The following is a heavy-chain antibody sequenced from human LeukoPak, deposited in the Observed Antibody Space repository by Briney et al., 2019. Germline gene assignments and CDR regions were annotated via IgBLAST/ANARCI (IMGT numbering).Heavy chain of an antibody. D-gene: IGHD3-22*01. CDR1: GFTFSDYY. Sequence: PGGSLRLSCAASGFTFSDYYMSWIRQAPGKGLEWISYISGSASTIYYADSVKGRFTISRDNAKKSLYLQMNSLRAEDTAVYYCARVRYDSTGFYYGARYALDIWGQGTMVTVSP. V-gene: IGHV3-11*01. CDR2: ISGSASTI. J-gene: IGHJ3*02. CDR3: ARVRYDSTGFYYGARYALDI.